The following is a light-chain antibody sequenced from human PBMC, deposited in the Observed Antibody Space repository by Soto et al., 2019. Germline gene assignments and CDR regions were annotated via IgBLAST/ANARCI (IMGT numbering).Light chain of an antibody. CDR1: QLISSMY. CDR3: HQYDIPPQT. V-gene: IGKV3-20*01. J-gene: IGKJ1*01. Sequence: IMLTQSPGTLSLSPGERATLSCRASQLISSMYLAWYQQKPGRAPRLIIYGASRRATGIPERFSGSESGTDFTLTISRLEPEDFAVYYCHQYDIPPQTFGRGTRVEI. CDR2: GAS.